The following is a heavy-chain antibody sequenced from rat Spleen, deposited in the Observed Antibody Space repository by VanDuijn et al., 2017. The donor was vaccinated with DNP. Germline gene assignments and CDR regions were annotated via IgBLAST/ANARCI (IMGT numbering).Heavy chain of an antibody. CDR1: GFTFSDYY. CDR2: ISPSGGST. V-gene: IGHV5-25*01. Sequence: EVLLVESDGGLVQPGRSLKLSCAVSGFTFSDYYMAWVRQAPAKGLEWVASISPSGGSTYYRDSVKGRFTVSRDNAKSTQYLQMDSLRSEDTATYYCARATHTTGIPFYFDYWGQGVMVTVSS. J-gene: IGHJ2*01. CDR3: ARATHTTGIPFYFDY. D-gene: IGHD1-9*01.